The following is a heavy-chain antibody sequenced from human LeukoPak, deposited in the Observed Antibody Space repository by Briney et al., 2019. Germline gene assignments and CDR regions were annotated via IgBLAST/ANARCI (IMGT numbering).Heavy chain of an antibody. Sequence: PGGSLRLSCAASGFTFSSYGMNWVRQAPGKGLEWVSSISSSGTYIYFADSVKGRFTISRDNAKNSLYLQMNSLRAEDTAVYYCARELMDAFDIWGQGTMVTVSS. V-gene: IGHV3-21*01. D-gene: IGHD3-16*01. J-gene: IGHJ3*02. CDR2: ISSSGTYI. CDR1: GFTFSSYG. CDR3: ARELMDAFDI.